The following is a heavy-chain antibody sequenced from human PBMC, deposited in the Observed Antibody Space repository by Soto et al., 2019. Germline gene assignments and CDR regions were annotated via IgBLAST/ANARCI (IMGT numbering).Heavy chain of an antibody. V-gene: IGHV4-59*01. CDR3: ASGHSSSWPRV. J-gene: IGHJ4*02. CDR1: GGSISSYY. Sequence: QVQLQESGPGLVKPSETLSLTCTVSGGSISSYYWSWIRQPPGKGLEWIGYIYYSGSTNYNPSLKSRVTISVDTSKNQFSLKLSSVTAADTAVYYCASGHSSSWPRVWGRGTLVTVSS. D-gene: IGHD6-13*01. CDR2: IYYSGST.